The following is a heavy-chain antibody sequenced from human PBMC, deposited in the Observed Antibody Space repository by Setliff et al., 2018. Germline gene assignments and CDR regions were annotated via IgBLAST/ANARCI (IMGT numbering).Heavy chain of an antibody. CDR2: IKQNGIGR. D-gene: IGHD2-2*01. Sequence: PGGSLRLSCAASGFTFSSYWMSWVRQAPGKGLEWVANIKQNGIGRYYVDSVEGRFTISRDNAGSSVYLQMNSLRAEGTAVYYCAKDQKLYYYHRAKNLWGQGTLVTVSS. J-gene: IGHJ4*02. CDR1: GFTFSSYW. V-gene: IGHV3-7*01. CDR3: AKDQKLYYYHRAKNL.